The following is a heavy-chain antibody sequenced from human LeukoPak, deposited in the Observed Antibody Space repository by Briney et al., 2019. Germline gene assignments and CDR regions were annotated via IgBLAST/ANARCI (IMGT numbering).Heavy chain of an antibody. Sequence: GASVKVSCKASGGTFSSYDISWVRQAPGQGLEWMGGIIPIFGTANYAQKFQGRVTITADKSTSTAYMELSSLRSEDTAVYYCALLMTTVSYFDYWGQGTLVTVSS. D-gene: IGHD4-17*01. CDR2: IIPIFGTA. J-gene: IGHJ4*02. V-gene: IGHV1-69*06. CDR1: GGTFSSYD. CDR3: ALLMTTVSYFDY.